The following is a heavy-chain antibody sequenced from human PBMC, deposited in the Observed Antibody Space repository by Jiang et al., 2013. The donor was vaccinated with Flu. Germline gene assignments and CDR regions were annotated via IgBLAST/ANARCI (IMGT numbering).Heavy chain of an antibody. CDR2: IYYSGST. CDR1: GGSISSSSYY. V-gene: IGHV4-39*01. J-gene: IGHJ4*02. D-gene: IGHD3-22*01. CDR3: ARPTYYYDSSGIS. Sequence: LLKPSETLSLTCTVSGGSISSSSYYWGWIRQPPGKGLEWIGSIYYSGSTYYNPSLKSRVTISVDTSKNQFSLKLSSVTAADTAVYYCARPTYYYDSSGISWGQGTLVTVSS.